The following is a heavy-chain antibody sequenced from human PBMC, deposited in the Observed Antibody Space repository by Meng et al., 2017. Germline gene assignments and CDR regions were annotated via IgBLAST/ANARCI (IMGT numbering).Heavy chain of an antibody. CDR2: ISSSGSTI. D-gene: IGHD3-22*01. J-gene: IGHJ5*02. CDR1: GFTFSSYE. CDR3: ARDSERRSGYPNNWFDP. V-gene: IGHV3-48*03. Sequence: GGSLRLSCAASGFTFSSYEMNWVCQAPGKGLEWVSYISSSGSTIYYADSVKGRFTISRDNAKNSLYLQMNSLRAEDTAVYYCARDSERRSGYPNNWFDPWGQGNLVTVSS.